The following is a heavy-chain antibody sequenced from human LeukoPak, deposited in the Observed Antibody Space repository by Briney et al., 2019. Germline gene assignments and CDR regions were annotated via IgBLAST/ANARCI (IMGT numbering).Heavy chain of an antibody. CDR2: IYYSGST. Sequence: SETLSLTCTVSGGSISSSSYYWGWIRQPPGKGLEWIGSIYYSGSTYYNPSLKSRVTISVDTSKNQFSLKLSSVTAADTAVYYCAREYDFWSGYGVLGYFDLWGRGTLVTVSS. D-gene: IGHD3-3*01. J-gene: IGHJ2*01. CDR1: GGSISSSSYY. V-gene: IGHV4-39*07. CDR3: AREYDFWSGYGVLGYFDL.